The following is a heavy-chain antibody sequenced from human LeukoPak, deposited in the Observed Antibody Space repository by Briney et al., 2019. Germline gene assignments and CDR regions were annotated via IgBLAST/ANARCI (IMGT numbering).Heavy chain of an antibody. V-gene: IGHV3-7*01. CDR2: IKEDGSEK. D-gene: IGHD3-3*01. CDR1: GFTFSSYW. CDR3: ARDRGITIFGVVIAEYYYYMDV. J-gene: IGHJ6*03. Sequence: PGGSLRLSCAVSGFTFSSYWMSWVRQAPGKGLEWVANIKEDGSEKYYVDSVKGRFTISRDNAKNSLYLQMNSLRAEDTAVYYCARDRGITIFGVVIAEYYYYMDVWGKGTTVTVSS.